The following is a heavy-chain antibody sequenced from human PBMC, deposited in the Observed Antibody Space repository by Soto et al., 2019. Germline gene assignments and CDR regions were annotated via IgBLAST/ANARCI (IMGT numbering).Heavy chain of an antibody. J-gene: IGHJ4*02. CDR1: GYTFTGYY. CDR2: INPNSGGT. Sequence: ASVKVSCKASGYTFTGYYIHWVRQAPGQGLEWMGWINPNSGGTNYAQKFQGRVTMTRDTSISTAYMELSRLRSDDTAVYYCARDHYDILTGFDYWGQGTLVTVSS. D-gene: IGHD3-9*01. V-gene: IGHV1-2*02. CDR3: ARDHYDILTGFDY.